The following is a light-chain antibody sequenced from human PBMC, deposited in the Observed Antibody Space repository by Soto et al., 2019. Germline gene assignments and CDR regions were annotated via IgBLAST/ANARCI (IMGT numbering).Light chain of an antibody. Sequence: EIVLTQSPATLSLSPGERATLSCRATQSITTSLAWYQQKPGQPPRLLIYDASNRATGTPARFSGSGSGTDFTLTISSLEPEDFAVYYCQQRSIWPRLTFGGGTKVEIK. CDR2: DAS. V-gene: IGKV3-11*01. J-gene: IGKJ4*01. CDR3: QQRSIWPRLT. CDR1: QSITTS.